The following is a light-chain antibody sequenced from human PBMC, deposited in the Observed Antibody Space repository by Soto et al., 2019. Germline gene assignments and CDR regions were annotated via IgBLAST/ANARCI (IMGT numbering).Light chain of an antibody. CDR2: DDG. Sequence: SYELTQPPSVSVAPGQTATITCGGSNIGGKSVHWYQQKPGQAPVLVVYDDGDRPSGIPERFSGSNSGNTATLTISRVEAGDEADYYCHVWDSSSDHAVFGGGTKVTVL. J-gene: IGLJ2*01. V-gene: IGLV3-21*02. CDR1: NIGGKS. CDR3: HVWDSSSDHAV.